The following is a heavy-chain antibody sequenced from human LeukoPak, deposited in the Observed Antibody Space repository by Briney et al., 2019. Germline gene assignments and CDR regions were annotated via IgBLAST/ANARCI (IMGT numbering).Heavy chain of an antibody. J-gene: IGHJ5*02. CDR2: ISGSGDTT. D-gene: IGHD3-10*01. CDR3: ARSGSDAPPLNWFDP. V-gene: IGHV3-23*01. Sequence: GGSLRLSCAASGFTFSRSAMSWVRQAPGKGPEWVSTISGSGDTTYYADSVRGRFTISRDNSKNTLSLQMNSLRADDTAVYYCARSGSDAPPLNWFDPWGQGSLVTVSS. CDR1: GFTFSRSA.